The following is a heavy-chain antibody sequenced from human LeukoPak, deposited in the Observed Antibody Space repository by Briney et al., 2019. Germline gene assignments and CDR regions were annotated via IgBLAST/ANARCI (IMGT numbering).Heavy chain of an antibody. V-gene: IGHV3-21*01. CDR2: ISSSSSYI. CDR1: GFTFSSYS. D-gene: IGHD2-15*01. Sequence: GGSLRLSCAASGFTFSSYSMNWVRQAPGKGLEWVSSISSSSSYIYYADSVKGRFTISGDNAKNSLYLQMNSLRAEDTAVYYCARRGCSGGSCYIDYWGQGTLVTVSS. CDR3: ARRGCSGGSCYIDY. J-gene: IGHJ4*02.